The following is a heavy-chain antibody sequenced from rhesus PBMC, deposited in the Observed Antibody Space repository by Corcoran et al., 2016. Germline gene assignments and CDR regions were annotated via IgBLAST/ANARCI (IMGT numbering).Heavy chain of an antibody. J-gene: IGHJ1*01. CDR3: ARVESKHPAEYFEF. D-gene: IGHD3-40*01. V-gene: IGHV4-65*01. CDR2: ISGSSGST. CDR1: GGSIRSSNW. Sequence: QVQLQESGPGLVKPSETLSLTCAVSGGSIRSSNWLRWIRHPPGKGMEWIGYISGSSGSTYYNPSLKSRVTISTDTSKNQFSLKLSSVTAADTAVYYCARVESKHPAEYFEFWGQGALVTVSS.